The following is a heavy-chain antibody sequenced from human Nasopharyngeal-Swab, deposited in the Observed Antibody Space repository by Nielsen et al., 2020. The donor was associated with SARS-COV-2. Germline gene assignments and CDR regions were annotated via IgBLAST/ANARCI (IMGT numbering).Heavy chain of an antibody. CDR1: GFTFSSYW. J-gene: IGHJ6*02. V-gene: IGHV3-7*01. CDR3: ARDLHCSDGSCYSYGMDV. CDR2: IKQDGSEK. D-gene: IGHD2-15*01. Sequence: GESLKISCAASGFTFSSYWMSWVRQAPGKGLEWVANIKQDGSEKYYVDSVKGRFTISRDNAKNSLYLQMNRLRAEDTAVYYCARDLHCSDGSCYSYGMDVWGQGTTVTVSS.